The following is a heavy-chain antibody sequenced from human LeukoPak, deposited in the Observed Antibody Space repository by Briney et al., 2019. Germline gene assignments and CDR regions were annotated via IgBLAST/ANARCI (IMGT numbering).Heavy chain of an antibody. D-gene: IGHD3-22*01. CDR3: AKDLHYYDRSGYGFIHY. CDR2: MSTTSEI. J-gene: IGHJ4*02. Sequence: SGESLRLSCGVSGITFSSCHMNWVRQAPGKGLEWVSYMSTTSEIHYADSVKGRFTISRDNAKNSLYLQMNSLRAEDTAVYYCAKDLHYYDRSGYGFIHYWGRGTLVTASS. CDR1: GITFSSCH. V-gene: IGHV3-69-1*01.